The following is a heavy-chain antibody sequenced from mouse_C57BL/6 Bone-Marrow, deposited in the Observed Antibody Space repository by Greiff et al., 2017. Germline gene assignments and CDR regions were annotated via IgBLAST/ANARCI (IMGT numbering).Heavy chain of an antibody. Sequence: QVQLQQSGAELVKPGASVKLSCKASGYTFTSYWLPWVKQRPGQGLEWIGAIDPSDSYPNNNQKVKGKAKLTVDTSSTTAYMQLSSLTSEDSAVYYCARQLRPYYYAMDYWGQGTSVTVSS. D-gene: IGHD3-2*02. CDR3: ARQLRPYYYAMDY. CDR2: IDPSDSYP. CDR1: GYTFTSYW. J-gene: IGHJ4*01. V-gene: IGHV1-50*01.